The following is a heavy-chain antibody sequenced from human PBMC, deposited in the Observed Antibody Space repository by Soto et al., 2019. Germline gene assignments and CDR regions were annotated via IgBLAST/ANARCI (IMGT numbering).Heavy chain of an antibody. CDR2: FVPLFGTT. Sequence: QLVQSGSEVKKPGSSVKVSCQASGGTFSGYVVTWVRQAPGQGLEWMGEFVPLFGTTNYAQRFSGRITITAEESTSTAYTELRTLRSDDTAVYYCATHGLGVSSPPYFDNWRQGTLVSVSS. V-gene: IGHV1-69*01. CDR1: GGTFSGYV. CDR3: ATHGLGVSSPPYFDN. J-gene: IGHJ4*02. D-gene: IGHD3-16*01.